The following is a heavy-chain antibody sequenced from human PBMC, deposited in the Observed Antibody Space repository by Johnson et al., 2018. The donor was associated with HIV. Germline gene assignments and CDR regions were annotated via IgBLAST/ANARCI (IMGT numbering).Heavy chain of an antibody. CDR3: ARYHYYDSRQNDAFDI. Sequence: VQLVESGGGVVRPGGSLRLSCAASGFTFDDYGMSWVRQAPGKGLEWVSGINWNGGSTGYADSVKGRFTISRDNAKNSLYLQTNSLRAEDTAVYYCARYHYYDSRQNDAFDIWGQGTMVTVSS. D-gene: IGHD3-22*01. CDR1: GFTFDDYG. CDR2: INWNGGST. V-gene: IGHV3-20*04. J-gene: IGHJ3*02.